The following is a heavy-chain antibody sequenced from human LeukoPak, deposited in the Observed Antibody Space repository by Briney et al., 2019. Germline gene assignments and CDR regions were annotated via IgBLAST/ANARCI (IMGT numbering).Heavy chain of an antibody. Sequence: PSETLSLTCSVSGGSMISSNYFWGWIRQAPGKGLAWVGTLFYRGNMYYDASLKSRLNISIDASKNQLSLTMKSVTAADTAVYYCVGIRGRGVLDIWGPGTAVVVSS. J-gene: IGHJ3*02. V-gene: IGHV4-39*01. D-gene: IGHD1-26*01. CDR3: VGIRGRGVLDI. CDR2: LFYRGNM. CDR1: GGSMISSNYF.